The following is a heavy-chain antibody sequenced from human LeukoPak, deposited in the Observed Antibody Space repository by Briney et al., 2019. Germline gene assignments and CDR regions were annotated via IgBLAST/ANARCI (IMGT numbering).Heavy chain of an antibody. CDR1: GFTFSIYA. CDR3: AKTQPYSSGWYEDY. V-gene: IGHV3-30-3*01. D-gene: IGHD6-19*01. Sequence: PGGSLRLSCAASGFTFSIYAMHWVRQAPGKGLEWVAVISYDGSNEYYADSVKGRFTISRDNSKNTLYLQMNSLRAEDTAVYYCAKTQPYSSGWYEDYWGQGTLVTVSS. CDR2: ISYDGSNE. J-gene: IGHJ4*02.